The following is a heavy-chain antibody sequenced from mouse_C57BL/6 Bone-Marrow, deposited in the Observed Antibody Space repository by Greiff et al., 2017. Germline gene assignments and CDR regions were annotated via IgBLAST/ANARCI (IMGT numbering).Heavy chain of an antibody. Sequence: EVQLVESGGGLVQPKGSLKLSCAASGFTFNTYAMHWVRQAPGQGLEWVARIRNKSSNYATYYADSVKDRFTISRDDSKSMLYLQMNNRKTADTAIYYCVRGGYGSLFAYWGQGTLVTVSA. CDR2: IRNKSSNYAT. J-gene: IGHJ3*01. CDR1: GFTFNTYA. V-gene: IGHV10-3*01. CDR3: VRGGYGSLFAY. D-gene: IGHD1-1*01.